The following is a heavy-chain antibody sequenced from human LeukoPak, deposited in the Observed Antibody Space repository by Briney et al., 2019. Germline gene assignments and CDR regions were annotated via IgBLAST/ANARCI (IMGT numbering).Heavy chain of an antibody. CDR2: IKQDGSEK. Sequence: QPGGSLRLSCADSGFPFSSYWMSWVRQAPGKGLEWVANIKQDGSEKYYVDSVKGRFTISRDNAKNSLYLQMNSLRAEDTSVYYCARGWYYDYWGQGTLVTVSS. J-gene: IGHJ4*02. CDR3: ARGWYYDY. V-gene: IGHV3-7*01. CDR1: GFPFSSYW. D-gene: IGHD6-13*01.